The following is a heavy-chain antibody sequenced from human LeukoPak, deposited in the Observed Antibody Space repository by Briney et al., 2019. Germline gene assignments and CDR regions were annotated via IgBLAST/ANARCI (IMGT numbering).Heavy chain of an antibody. CDR2: ISYDGSNK. J-gene: IGHJ4*02. V-gene: IGHV3-30*18. Sequence: PGRSLRLSCAASGFTFSSYGMHWVRQAPGKGLEGVAVISYDGSNKYYADSVKGRFTISRDNSKNTLYLQMNSLRAEDTAVYYCAKSLTERWLQLGDYWGQGTLVTVSS. CDR3: AKSLTERWLQLGDY. CDR1: GFTFSSYG. D-gene: IGHD5-24*01.